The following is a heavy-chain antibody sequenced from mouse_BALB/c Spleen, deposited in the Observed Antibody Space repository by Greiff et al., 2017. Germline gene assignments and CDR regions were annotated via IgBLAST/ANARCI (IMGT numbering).Heavy chain of an antibody. J-gene: IGHJ4*01. CDR3: ARNYYDYDEYYAMDY. CDR2: IWGDGST. D-gene: IGHD2-4*01. Sequence: VMLVESGPGLVAPSQSLSITCTVSGFSLTGYGVNWVRQPPGKGLEWLGMIWGDGSTDYNSALKSRLSISKDNSKSQVFLKMNSLQTDDTARYYCARNYYDYDEYYAMDYWGQGTSVTVSS. V-gene: IGHV2-6-7*01. CDR1: GFSLTGYG.